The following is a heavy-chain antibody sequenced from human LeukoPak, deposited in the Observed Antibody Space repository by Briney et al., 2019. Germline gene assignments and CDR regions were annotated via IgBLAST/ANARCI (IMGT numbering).Heavy chain of an antibody. CDR1: GYTFTGYY. V-gene: IGHV1-18*04. CDR3: ARSMVRGDSRGQPSYYYYYGMDV. D-gene: IGHD3-10*01. J-gene: IGHJ6*02. Sequence: ASVKVSCKASGYTFTGYYMHWVRQAPGQGLEWMGWISAYNGNTNYAQKLQGRVTMTRDTSTSTAYMELRSLRSDDTAVYYCARSMVRGDSRGQPSYYYYYGMDVWGQGTTVTVSS. CDR2: ISAYNGNT.